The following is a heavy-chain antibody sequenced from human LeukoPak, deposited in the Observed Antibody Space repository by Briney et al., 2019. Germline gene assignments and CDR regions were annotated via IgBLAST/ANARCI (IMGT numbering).Heavy chain of an antibody. V-gene: IGHV3-66*01. J-gene: IGHJ6*02. D-gene: IGHD3-3*01. Sequence: PGGSLRLSCAASGFTVINSYMSWVRQARGKGLEWVSSIYSGGSTYDADSVTGRFTISRDNSRNTLYLQMNSLRVEDTAVYYCARTTIFAVVARYCYYGMDVWGQGTTVTVSS. CDR1: GFTVINSY. CDR3: ARTTIFAVVARYCYYGMDV. CDR2: IYSGGST.